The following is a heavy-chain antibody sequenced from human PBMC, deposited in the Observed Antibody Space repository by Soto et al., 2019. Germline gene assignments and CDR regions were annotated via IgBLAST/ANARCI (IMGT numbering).Heavy chain of an antibody. D-gene: IGHD2-2*01. CDR3: ARVWDTVVVPAAPYGKDV. J-gene: IGHJ6*02. CDR1: GGTFSSYA. V-gene: IGHV1-69*13. Sequence: GASVKVSCKASGGTFSSYAISWVRQAPGQGLEWMGGIIPIFGTANYAQKFQGRVTITADESTSTAYMELSSLRSEDTAVYYCARVWDTVVVPAAPYGKDVWGQGTTVTVT. CDR2: IIPIFGTA.